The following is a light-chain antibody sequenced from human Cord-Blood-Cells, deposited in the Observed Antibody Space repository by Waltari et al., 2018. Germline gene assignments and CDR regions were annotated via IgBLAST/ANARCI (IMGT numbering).Light chain of an antibody. CDR2: DVS. J-gene: IGLJ3*02. CDR3: SSYTSSSWV. V-gene: IGLV2-14*01. Sequence: QSALTQSAAVSGSPGQSLTISCTGTSSAVGGSNYVSWYQQHPGKAPKLMIYDVSNRPSGVSNRFSGSKSGNTASLTISGLQAEDEADYYCSSYTSSSWVFGGGTKLTVL. CDR1: SSAVGGSNY.